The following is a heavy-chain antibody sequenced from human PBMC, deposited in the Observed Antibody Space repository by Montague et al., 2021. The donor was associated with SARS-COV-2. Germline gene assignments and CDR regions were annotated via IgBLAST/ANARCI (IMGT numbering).Heavy chain of an antibody. D-gene: IGHD4-23*01. Sequence: SETLSLTCTVSGDSISSSSYNWGWIRRSPGKGLEWIAYIYDGGAVNYNPSLGSRVTISIDTSKNQLFLKVNSVTAADTVVYYCVRDHPYGGPRGAYDIWGQGTVVTVSS. CDR2: IYDGGAV. J-gene: IGHJ3*02. V-gene: IGHV4-61*01. CDR1: GDSISSSSYN. CDR3: VRDHPYGGPRGAYDI.